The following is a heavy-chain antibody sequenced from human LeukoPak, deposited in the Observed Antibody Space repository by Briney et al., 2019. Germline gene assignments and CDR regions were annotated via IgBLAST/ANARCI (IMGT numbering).Heavy chain of an antibody. J-gene: IGHJ5*02. CDR3: AKGGQEGPYNWFDP. V-gene: IGHV3-33*06. CDR2: IWYDGSNK. Sequence: GGSLRLSCAASGFTFSSYGMHWVGQAPGKGLEWVAVIWYDGSNKYYADSVKGRFTISRDNSKNTLYLQMNSLRAEDTAVYYCAKGGQEGPYNWFDPWGQGTLVTVSS. CDR1: GFTFSSYG.